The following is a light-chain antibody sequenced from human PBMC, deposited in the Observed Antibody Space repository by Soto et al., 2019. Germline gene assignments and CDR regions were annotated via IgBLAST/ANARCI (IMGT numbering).Light chain of an antibody. V-gene: IGLV2-8*01. CDR2: EVN. J-gene: IGLJ1*01. CDR1: SSDVGGYNY. Sequence: QSALTQPPSASGSPGQSVTISCTGTSSDVGGYNYVSWYQQYPGKVPKLMVYEVNKRPSGVPDRFSGSKSGNTASLTVSGLQAEDEADYYCTSYAGGNNVCGTGTKVTVL. CDR3: TSYAGGNNV.